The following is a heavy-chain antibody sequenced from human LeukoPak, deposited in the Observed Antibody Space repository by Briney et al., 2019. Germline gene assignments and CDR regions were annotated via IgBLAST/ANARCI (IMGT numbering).Heavy chain of an antibody. J-gene: IGHJ4*02. CDR2: IIPILDIA. D-gene: IGHD1-26*01. CDR1: GGTFSSYA. Sequence: SVKVSCKASGGTFSSYAISWVRQAPGQGLECMGRIIPILDIATYAQKFQGRVTITADKSTSTAYMELSSLSSEDTAVYYCARSIVGATDYWGQGTLVTVSS. V-gene: IGHV1-69*04. CDR3: ARSIVGATDY.